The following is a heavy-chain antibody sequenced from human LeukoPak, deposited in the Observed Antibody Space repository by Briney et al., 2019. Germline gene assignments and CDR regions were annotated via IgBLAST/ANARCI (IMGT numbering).Heavy chain of an antibody. V-gene: IGHV4-59*01. D-gene: IGHD1-26*01. CDR3: AREGKISGSDDY. CDR1: GGSISSYY. CDR2: IYYSGST. Sequence: SETLSLTCTVSGGSISSYYWSWIRQPPGKGLEWIGYIYYSGSTNYNPSLKSRVTISVDTSKNQFSLKLSSVTAADTAVYYCAREGKISGSDDYWGQGTLVTVPS. J-gene: IGHJ4*02.